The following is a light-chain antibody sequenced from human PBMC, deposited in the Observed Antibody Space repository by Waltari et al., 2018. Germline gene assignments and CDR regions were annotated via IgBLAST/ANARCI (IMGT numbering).Light chain of an antibody. CDR3: QHYVMLPVT. CDR1: QSVATY. Sequence: EIVLTQSPGTLSLSPGERATLSCRASQSVATYLAWYQQKTGQAPRLLIYGASSRATGVPDRFSASGSGTDFSLTISSLEPEDFAVYYCQHYVMLPVTFGQGTKVEIK. CDR2: GAS. J-gene: IGKJ1*01. V-gene: IGKV3-20*01.